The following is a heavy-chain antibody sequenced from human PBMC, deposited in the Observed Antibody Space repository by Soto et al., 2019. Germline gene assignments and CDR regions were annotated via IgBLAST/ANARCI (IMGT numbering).Heavy chain of an antibody. CDR1: GVTFSGSA. CDR3: TSPGYCSGGSCLYYFDY. D-gene: IGHD2-15*01. CDR2: IRSKANSYAT. V-gene: IGHV3-73*01. J-gene: IGHJ4*02. Sequence: GGSLRLSCAASGVTFSGSAMHLVRQASGKGLEWVGRIRSKANSYATAYAASVKGRFTISRDDSKNTAYLQMNSLKTEDTAVYYCTSPGYCSGGSCLYYFDYWGQGTLVTVSS.